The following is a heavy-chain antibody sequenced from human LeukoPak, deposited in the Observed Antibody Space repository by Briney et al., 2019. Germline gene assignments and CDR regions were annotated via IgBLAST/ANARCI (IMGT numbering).Heavy chain of an antibody. Sequence: PSETLSLTCTVSGGSISSGGYYWSWIRQHPGKGLEWIGYIYYSGSTYYNPSLKSRVTISVDTSKNQFSLKLSSVTAADTAVYYCARDRGYRLSAFDIWGQGTMVTVSS. CDR1: GGSISSGGYY. D-gene: IGHD3-10*01. CDR3: ARDRGYRLSAFDI. V-gene: IGHV4-31*03. J-gene: IGHJ3*02. CDR2: IYYSGST.